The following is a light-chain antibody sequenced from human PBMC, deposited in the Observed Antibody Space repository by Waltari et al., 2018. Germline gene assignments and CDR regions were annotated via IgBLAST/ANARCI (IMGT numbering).Light chain of an antibody. Sequence: DIQMTQSPSTLSASVGDSVTITCRDSQHINVWLAWYKQKPGKAPELLVYAASDLESGVPSRFSGSGSGTEFTLSINSLQPEDFATYYCKQYIAYPLTFGGGTKVEIK. CDR3: KQYIAYPLT. V-gene: IGKV1-5*03. CDR2: AAS. CDR1: QHINVW. J-gene: IGKJ4*01.